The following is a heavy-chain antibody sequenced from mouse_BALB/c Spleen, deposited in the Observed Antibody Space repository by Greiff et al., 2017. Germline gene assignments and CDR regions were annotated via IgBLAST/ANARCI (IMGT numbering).Heavy chain of an antibody. CDR3: ARGYYRYDEGFDY. D-gene: IGHD2-14*01. CDR1: GFTFSSYA. V-gene: IGHV5-6-5*01. CDR2: ISSGGST. Sequence: EVQVVESGGGLVKPGGSLKLSCAASGFTFSSYAMSWVRQTPEKRLEWVASISSGGSTYYPDSVKGRFTISRDNARNILYLQMSSLRSEDTAMYYCARGYYRYDEGFDYWGQGTTLTVSS. J-gene: IGHJ2*01.